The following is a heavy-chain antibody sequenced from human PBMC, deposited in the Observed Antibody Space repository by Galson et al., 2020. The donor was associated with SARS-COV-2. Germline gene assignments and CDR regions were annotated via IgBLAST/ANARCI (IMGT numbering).Heavy chain of an antibody. Sequence: GGSLRLSCAASGFTFSSYAMSWVRQAPGKGLEWVSAISGSGGSTYYADSVKGRFTISRDNSKNTLYLQMNSLRAEDTAVYYCAKDITLDRYYDFWSGYIPCGAGMDVWGQGTTVTVSS. CDR1: GFTFSSYA. CDR2: ISGSGGST. CDR3: AKDITLDRYYDFWSGYIPCGAGMDV. J-gene: IGHJ6*02. D-gene: IGHD3-3*01. V-gene: IGHV3-23*01.